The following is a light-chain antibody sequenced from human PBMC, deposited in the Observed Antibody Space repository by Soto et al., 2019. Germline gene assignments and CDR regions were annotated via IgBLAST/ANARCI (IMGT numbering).Light chain of an antibody. CDR2: DVS. V-gene: IGLV2-11*01. Sequence: QSALTQPRSVSGSPGQSVTISCTGTSSGVGGYKYVSWYQQHPDKAPKLMIFDVSERPSGVPDRFSGSKSGNTASLTISGLQADDEAVYYCCSYADTSTFEVFGGGTKLTVL. CDR1: SSGVGGYKY. J-gene: IGLJ2*01. CDR3: CSYADTSTFEV.